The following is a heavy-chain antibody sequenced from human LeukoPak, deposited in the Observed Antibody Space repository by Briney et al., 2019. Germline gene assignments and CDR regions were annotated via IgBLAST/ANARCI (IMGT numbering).Heavy chain of an antibody. V-gene: IGHV4-59*01. CDR2: IYYSGST. D-gene: IGHD6-13*01. CDR3: ARGSIAAAGPEVGSYYFDY. J-gene: IGHJ4*02. CDR1: GGSISSYY. Sequence: TSETLSLTCTVSGGSISSYYWSWIRQPPGQGLEWIGYIYYSGSTNYSPSLKSRVTISVDTSKNQFSLKLSSVTAADTAVYYCARGSIAAAGPEVGSYYFDYWGQGTLVTVSS.